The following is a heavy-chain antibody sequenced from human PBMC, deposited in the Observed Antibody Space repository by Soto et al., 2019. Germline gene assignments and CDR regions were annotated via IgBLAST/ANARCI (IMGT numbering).Heavy chain of an antibody. D-gene: IGHD3-10*01. Sequence: GGSLRLSCAASGFTFSSYAMSWVRQAPGKGLEWVSAISGSGGSTYYADSVKGRFTISRDNSKNTLYLQMNSLRAEDTAVYYCAKDPPSLRAGDTMVRGAQPFDYWGQGTLVTVSS. CDR3: AKDPPSLRAGDTMVRGAQPFDY. V-gene: IGHV3-23*01. J-gene: IGHJ4*02. CDR2: ISGSGGST. CDR1: GFTFSSYA.